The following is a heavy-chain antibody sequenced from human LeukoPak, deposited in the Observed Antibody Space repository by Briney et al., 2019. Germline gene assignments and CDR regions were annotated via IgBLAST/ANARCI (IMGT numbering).Heavy chain of an antibody. D-gene: IGHD3-10*01. CDR2: ITSNGGRT. CDR1: GFTFSSYA. J-gene: IGHJ6*03. V-gene: IGHV3-64*01. Sequence: GGSLRLSCAASGFTFSSYAMHWVRQAPGKGLEYVSTITSNGGRTYYANSVKGRFTISRDNSKSTLYLHMGSLRPEDMGAYFCARSRGLDLQYYYYMDVWGKGTTVTVS. CDR3: ARSRGLDLQYYYYMDV.